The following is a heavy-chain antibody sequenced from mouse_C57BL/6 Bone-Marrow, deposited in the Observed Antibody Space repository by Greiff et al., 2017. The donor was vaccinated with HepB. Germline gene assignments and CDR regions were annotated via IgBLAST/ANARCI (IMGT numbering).Heavy chain of an antibody. J-gene: IGHJ4*01. CDR3: ARGGYYYYGSSYDPGAMDY. CDR1: GYTFTDYE. Sequence: QVQLQQSGAELVRPGASVTLSCKASGYTFTDYEMHWVKQTPVHGLEWIGAIDPETGGTAYNQKFKGKAILTADKSSSTAYMELRSLTSEDSAVYYCARGGYYYYGSSYDPGAMDYWGQGTSVTVSS. CDR2: IDPETGGT. D-gene: IGHD1-1*01. V-gene: IGHV1-15*01.